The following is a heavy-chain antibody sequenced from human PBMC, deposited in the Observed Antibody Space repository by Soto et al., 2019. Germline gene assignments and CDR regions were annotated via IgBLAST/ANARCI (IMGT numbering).Heavy chain of an antibody. J-gene: IGHJ4*02. CDR2: IYTSGST. CDR3: ARVGYDFWSGYYYYFDY. D-gene: IGHD3-3*01. V-gene: IGHV4-4*07. Sequence: PSETLSLTCTVSGGSISSNYWSWIRQPAGKGLEWIGRIYTSGSTNYNPSLKSRVTMSVDTSKNQFSLRLSSVTAADTAVYYCARVGYDFWSGYYYYFDYWGQGTLVTVSS. CDR1: GGSISSNY.